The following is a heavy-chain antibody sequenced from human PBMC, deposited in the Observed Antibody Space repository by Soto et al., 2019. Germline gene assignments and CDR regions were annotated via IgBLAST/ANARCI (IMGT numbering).Heavy chain of an antibody. D-gene: IGHD3-9*01. CDR1: GGSFSSHC. J-gene: IGHJ4*02. Sequence: QAHLVQSGAEVKKPGSSVQVACRCSGGSFSSHCLIWVRQAPGQGRELIGGLVPKFGARKYAQKFQDRVTITADISTTTVYMELNRLKVEDTAMYFCARWAGECTEGDWFAPLDFWGQGTPLTVSS. CDR3: ARWAGECTEGDWFAPLDF. CDR2: LVPKFGAR. V-gene: IGHV1-69*06.